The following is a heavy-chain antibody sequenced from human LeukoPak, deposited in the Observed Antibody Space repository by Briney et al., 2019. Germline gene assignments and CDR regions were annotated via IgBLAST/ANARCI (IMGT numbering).Heavy chain of an antibody. CDR1: GGSISSYY. J-gene: IGHJ3*02. D-gene: IGHD5-18*01. CDR3: AKDGYSYGYGAFDI. Sequence: SETLSLTCTVSGGSISSYYWGWIRQPPGKGLEWIGYIYYSGSAYYNPSLKSRVTISVDMSKNQFSLKLSSVTTADTAVYYCAKDGYSYGYGAFDIWGQGTMVTVSS. CDR2: IYYSGSA. V-gene: IGHV4-59*01.